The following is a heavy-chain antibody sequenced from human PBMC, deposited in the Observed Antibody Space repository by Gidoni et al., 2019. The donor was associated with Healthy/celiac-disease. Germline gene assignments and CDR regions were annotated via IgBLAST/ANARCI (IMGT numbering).Heavy chain of an antibody. J-gene: IGHJ5*02. Sequence: QVQLQGSGPGLVKPSETLSLTCTVSGGSISSYYWSWIRQPPGKGLEWIGYIYYSGSTNYNPSLKSRVTISVDTSKNQFSLKRSSVTAADTAVYYCARGYSSSGWFDPWGQGTLVTVSS. V-gene: IGHV4-59*01. CDR3: ARGYSSSGWFDP. CDR1: GGSISSYY. D-gene: IGHD6-13*01. CDR2: IYYSGST.